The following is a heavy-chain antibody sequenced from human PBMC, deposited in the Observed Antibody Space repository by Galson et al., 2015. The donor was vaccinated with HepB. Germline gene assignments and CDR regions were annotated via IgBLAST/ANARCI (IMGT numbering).Heavy chain of an antibody. CDR3: ARAVGQWLIHDAFDL. V-gene: IGHV4-59*01. Sequence: SETLSLTCTVSGGSMNDYYWTWIRQPPGKGLEWIGHVYYTGSTQYNPSLKSRVTISIDTSKNQFSLKLTSLTVADTAVYFCARAVGQWLIHDAFDLWGQGTLVTVSS. CDR1: GGSMNDYY. D-gene: IGHD6-19*01. CDR2: VYYTGST. J-gene: IGHJ3*01.